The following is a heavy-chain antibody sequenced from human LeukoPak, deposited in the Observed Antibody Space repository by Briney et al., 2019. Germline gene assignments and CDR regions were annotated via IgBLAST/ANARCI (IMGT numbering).Heavy chain of an antibody. J-gene: IGHJ4*02. V-gene: IGHV4-59*11. CDR1: RASIRRHY. Sequence: SETLSLTCTVSRASIRRHYWTWIRQPPGKGLEWIGYIDYSGTTSYNPSLRSRVTISVDTSRNQFSLNLSSVTAADTAVYYCAREPDGDHLDYWGQGTLVIVSS. CDR3: AREPDGDHLDY. CDR2: IDYSGTT. D-gene: IGHD4-17*01.